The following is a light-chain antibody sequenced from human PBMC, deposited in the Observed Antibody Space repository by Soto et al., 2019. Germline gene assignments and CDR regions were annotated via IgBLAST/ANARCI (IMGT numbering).Light chain of an antibody. Sequence: QSALTQPASVSGSPGQSLTISCTGTTSDIGFYDYVSWYQQYPGKAPKLMIYEVSKRPSGVPDRFSGSKSGNTASLTVSGLQAEDEADYYCSSYAGSNNYVVFGGGTKLTVL. J-gene: IGLJ2*01. CDR3: SSYAGSNNYVV. CDR2: EVS. V-gene: IGLV2-8*01. CDR1: TSDIGFYDY.